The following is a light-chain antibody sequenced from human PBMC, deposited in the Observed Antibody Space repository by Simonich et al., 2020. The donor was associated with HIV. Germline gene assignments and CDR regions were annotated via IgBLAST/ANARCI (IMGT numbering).Light chain of an antibody. V-gene: IGLV8-61*01. CDR2: STN. Sequence: QTVVTQETSSSVSPGGTVTLTCALSSGSVSTSYYPTWYHQTPGQPPRTLIYSTNTRSSGVPVSFSGTILGNKAVLTITGAQADDEGDYYCVLYMGRGISVFGGGTKLTVL. CDR1: SGSVSTSYY. J-gene: IGLJ3*02. CDR3: VLYMGRGISV.